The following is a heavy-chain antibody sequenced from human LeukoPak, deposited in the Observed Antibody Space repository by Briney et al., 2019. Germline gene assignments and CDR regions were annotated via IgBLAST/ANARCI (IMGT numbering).Heavy chain of an antibody. CDR2: ICPDGTVT. V-gene: IGHV3-74*01. J-gene: IGHJ4*02. CDR3: VRDFRSADY. CDR1: GFTFSTYC. Sequence: PRGSLRLSCAASGFTFSTYCMHWVRKAPGKGPMWVSRICPDGTVTNYADSVKARFIISRDNARNTVYLQMNSLRVEDTAVYYCVRDFRSADYWGQGTLVTVSS.